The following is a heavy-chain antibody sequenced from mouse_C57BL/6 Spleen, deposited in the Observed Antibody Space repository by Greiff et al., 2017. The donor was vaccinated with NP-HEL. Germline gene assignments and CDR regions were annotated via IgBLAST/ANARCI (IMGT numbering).Heavy chain of an antibody. V-gene: IGHV1-53*01. CDR2: INPSNGGT. J-gene: IGHJ3*01. CDR1: GYTFTSYW. D-gene: IGHD2-4*01. CDR3: ARGGDYGPWFAY. Sequence: QVHVKQPGTELVKPGASVKLSCKASGYTFTSYWMHWVKQRPGQGLEWIGNINPSNGGTNYNEKFKSKATLTVDKSSSTAYMQLSSLTSEDSAVYYCARGGDYGPWFAYWGQGTLVTVSA.